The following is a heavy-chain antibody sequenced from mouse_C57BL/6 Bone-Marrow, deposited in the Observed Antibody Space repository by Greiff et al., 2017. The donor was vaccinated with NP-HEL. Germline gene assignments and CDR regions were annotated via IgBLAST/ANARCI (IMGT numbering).Heavy chain of an antibody. CDR1: GYTFTSYW. V-gene: IGHV1-69*01. CDR3: AREGGSYYWYFDV. J-gene: IGHJ1*03. D-gene: IGHD2-12*01. Sequence: QVQLQQPGAELVMPGASVKLSCKASGYTFTSYWMHWVKQRPGQGLEWIGEIDPSDSYTNYNQKFKGKSTLTVDKSSSTAYMQLSSLTSDDSAVYYCAREGGSYYWYFDVWGTGTTVTVSS. CDR2: IDPSDSYT.